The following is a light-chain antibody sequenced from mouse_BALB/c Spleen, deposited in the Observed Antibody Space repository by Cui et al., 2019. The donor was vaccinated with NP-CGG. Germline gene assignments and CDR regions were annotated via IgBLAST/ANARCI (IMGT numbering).Light chain of an antibody. CDR1: TGAVTINNY. Sequence: QAVVTQESALTTSPGETVTLTCRSSTGAVTINNYANWVQEKPDHLFTGLIGGTNNRAPGVPARFSGSLIGDKAALTITGAQTEDEAIYFCALWYGNHWVFGGGTKLTVL. CDR3: ALWYGNHWV. V-gene: IGLV1*01. J-gene: IGLJ1*01. CDR2: GTN.